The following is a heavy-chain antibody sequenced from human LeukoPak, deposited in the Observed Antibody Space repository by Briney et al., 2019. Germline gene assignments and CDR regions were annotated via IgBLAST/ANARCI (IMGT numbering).Heavy chain of an antibody. J-gene: IGHJ4*02. CDR3: ARGGRMWLVLRD. CDR2: INHSGST. V-gene: IGHV4-39*07. CDR1: GGSISSDSYY. D-gene: IGHD6-19*01. Sequence: SETLSLTCTVSGGSISSDSYYWSWIRQPPGKGLEWIGEINHSGSTNYNPSLKSRVTISVDTSKNQFSLKLSSVTAADTAVYYCARGGRMWLVLRDWGQGTLVTVSS.